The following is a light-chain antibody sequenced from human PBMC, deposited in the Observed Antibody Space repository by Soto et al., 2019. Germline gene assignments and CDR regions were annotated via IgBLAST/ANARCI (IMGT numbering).Light chain of an antibody. CDR1: SSDVGGYNF. CDR3: SSYAGSSVPVA. J-gene: IGLJ2*01. CDR2: DVT. Sequence: QSALTQPPSASGSPGQSVTISCTGASSDVGGYNFVSWYQQHPGKAPKLMIYDVTKRPSGVPDRFSGSKSGNTASLTVSGLQADDEADYYCSSYAGSSVPVAFGGGTMVTVL. V-gene: IGLV2-8*01.